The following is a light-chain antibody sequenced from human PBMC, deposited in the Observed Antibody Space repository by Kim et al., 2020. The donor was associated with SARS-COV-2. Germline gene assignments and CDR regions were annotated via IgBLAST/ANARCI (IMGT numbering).Light chain of an antibody. V-gene: IGLV2-23*02. Sequence: GQSITISCTGTSIVVGSYNLVSWYQQHPGKAPKLMIYEVSKRPSGVSNRFSGSKSGNTASMTISGLQAEDEADYYCCSYAGSSTYVFGTGTKVTVL. CDR1: SIVVGSYNL. CDR2: EVS. J-gene: IGLJ1*01. CDR3: CSYAGSSTYV.